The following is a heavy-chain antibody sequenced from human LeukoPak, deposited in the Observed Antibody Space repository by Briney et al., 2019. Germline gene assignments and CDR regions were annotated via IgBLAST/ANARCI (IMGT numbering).Heavy chain of an antibody. V-gene: IGHV4-30-2*01. D-gene: IGHD5-18*01. J-gene: IGHJ4*02. Sequence: TLSLTCTVSGGSISSGGYYWIWIRQPPGKGLEWIGYIYHSGSTYYNPSLKSRVTISVDRSKNQFSLKLSSVTAADTAVYYCARAVAMARFDYWGQGTLVTVSS. CDR1: GGSISSGGYY. CDR2: IYHSGST. CDR3: ARAVAMARFDY.